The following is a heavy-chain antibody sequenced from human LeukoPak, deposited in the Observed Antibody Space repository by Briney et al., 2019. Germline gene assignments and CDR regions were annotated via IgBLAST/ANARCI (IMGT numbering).Heavy chain of an antibody. CDR1: GGSISSYY. CDR2: IYTTGST. V-gene: IGHV4-4*07. J-gene: IGHJ3*02. D-gene: IGHD6-6*01. CDR3: ARGHSSSSKGAFDI. Sequence: SETLSLTCTVSGGSISSYYWSWIRQPAGKGLEWIGRIYTTGSTNYHPSLKSRVTMSVDTSKNQFSLKLSSVTAADTAVYYCARGHSSSSKGAFDIWGQGTMVTVSS.